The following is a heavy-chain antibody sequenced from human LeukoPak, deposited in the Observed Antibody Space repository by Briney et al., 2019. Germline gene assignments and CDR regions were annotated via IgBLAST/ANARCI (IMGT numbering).Heavy chain of an antibody. Sequence: GGSLRLSCAASGXTFRSYGMHWVRQAPGKGLEWVAVISYDGSDKHYADSVKGRFTISRGNSKNTLYLQMDSLRAEDTAVYYCAKDVSIAAADYYFDCWGQGILVTVSS. J-gene: IGHJ4*02. CDR1: GXTFRSYG. CDR2: ISYDGSDK. CDR3: AKDVSIAAADYYFDC. V-gene: IGHV3-30*18. D-gene: IGHD6-13*01.